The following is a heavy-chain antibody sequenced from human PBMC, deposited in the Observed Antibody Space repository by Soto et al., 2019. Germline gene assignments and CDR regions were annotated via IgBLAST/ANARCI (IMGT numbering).Heavy chain of an antibody. J-gene: IGHJ6*02. CDR1: GYTFTSYA. Sequence: GASVKVSCKASGYTFTSYAMHWVRQAPGQRLEWMGWINAGNGNTKYSQKFQGRVTITRGTSASTAYMELSSLRSEDTAVYYCARADSIGYYYSWYYYGMDVWGQGTTVTVSS. CDR3: ARADSIGYYYSWYYYGMDV. CDR2: INAGNGNT. V-gene: IGHV1-3*01. D-gene: IGHD3-22*01.